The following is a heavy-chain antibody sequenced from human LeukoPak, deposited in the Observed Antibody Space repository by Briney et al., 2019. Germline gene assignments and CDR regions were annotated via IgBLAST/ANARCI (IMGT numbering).Heavy chain of an antibody. CDR3: VYGSGYSGYGDLNWFDP. J-gene: IGHJ5*02. Sequence: SVKVSCKASGGTFSSYAISWVRQAPGQGLEWMGGIIPIFGTANYAQKFQGRVTITADESTSTAYMELSSLRSEDTAVYYCVYGSGYSGYGDLNWFDPWGQGTLVTVSS. V-gene: IGHV1-69*13. CDR2: IIPIFGTA. CDR1: GGTFSSYA. D-gene: IGHD5-12*01.